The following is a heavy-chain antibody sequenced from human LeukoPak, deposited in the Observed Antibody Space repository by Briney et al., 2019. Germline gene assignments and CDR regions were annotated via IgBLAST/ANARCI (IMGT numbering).Heavy chain of an antibody. CDR2: IYYSGST. CDR3: ARGGWSHDS. V-gene: IGHV4-59*01. D-gene: IGHD6-19*01. Sequence: TETLSLTCSVSGGSMSNNYRSWIRQPPGRGLEWIGYIYYSGSTNYNPSLKSRVTMSVDTSKNQFSLKLNSVTAADTAVYYCARGGWSHDSWGQGTLVTVSS. CDR1: GGSMSNNY. J-gene: IGHJ5*02.